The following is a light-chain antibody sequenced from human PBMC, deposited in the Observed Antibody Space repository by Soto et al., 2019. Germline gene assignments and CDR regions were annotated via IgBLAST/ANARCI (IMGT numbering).Light chain of an antibody. CDR3: QQLFDSPIT. V-gene: IGKV1-9*01. CDR1: QVISTP. J-gene: IGKJ5*01. CDR2: AAS. Sequence: DIQMTQSPSTLSASVGDRVTITCRASQVISTPLAWYQVKPGKAPKLLIYAASTLESGVPSRFSATVSGTEFSLTITSLQPEDFATYYCQQLFDSPITFGQGTRLEIK.